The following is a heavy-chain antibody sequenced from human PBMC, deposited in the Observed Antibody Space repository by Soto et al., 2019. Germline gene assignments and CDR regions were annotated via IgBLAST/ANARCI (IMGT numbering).Heavy chain of an antibody. CDR3: ARAVVDTAMVYFDY. D-gene: IGHD5-18*01. CDR2: IYYSGTT. J-gene: IGHJ4*02. V-gene: IGHV4-61*01. CDR1: GGSVSSGSYY. Sequence: PSETLSLTCTVSGGSVSSGSYYWSWIRQPPGKGLEWIGYIYYSGTTHYNPSLKSRVTISVDTSKKQFSLKLSSVTAADTAVYYCARAVVDTAMVYFDYWGQGTLVTVSS.